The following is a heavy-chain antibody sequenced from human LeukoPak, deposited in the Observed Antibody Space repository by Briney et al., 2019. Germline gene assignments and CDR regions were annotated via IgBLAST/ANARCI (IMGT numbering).Heavy chain of an antibody. J-gene: IGHJ5*02. D-gene: IGHD3-10*01. V-gene: IGHV1-18*01. CDR3: ARDASSPVWFGELLSPPSWFDP. CDR1: GYTFTSYG. CDR2: ISAYNGNT. Sequence: GASVKVSCKASGYTFTSYGISWVRQAPGQGLEWMGWISAYNGNTNYAQKLQGRVTMTTDTSTSTAYMELRSLRSDDTAVYYCARDASSPVWFGELLSPPSWFDPWGQGTLVTVSS.